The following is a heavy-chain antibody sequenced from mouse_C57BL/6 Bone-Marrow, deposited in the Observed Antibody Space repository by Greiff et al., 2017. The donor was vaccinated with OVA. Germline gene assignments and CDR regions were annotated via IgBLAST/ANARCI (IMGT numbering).Heavy chain of an antibody. CDR3: AREGDSSGYFDY. V-gene: IGHV1-50*01. CDR2: IDPSDSYT. Sequence: QVQLQQPGAELVKPGASVKLSCKASGYTFTSYWMQWVKQRPGQGLEWIGEIDPSDSYTNYNQKFKGKATLTVDTSSSTAYMQLSSLTSEDSAVYDCAREGDSSGYFDYWGQGTTLTVSS. CDR1: GYTFTSYW. J-gene: IGHJ2*01. D-gene: IGHD3-2*02.